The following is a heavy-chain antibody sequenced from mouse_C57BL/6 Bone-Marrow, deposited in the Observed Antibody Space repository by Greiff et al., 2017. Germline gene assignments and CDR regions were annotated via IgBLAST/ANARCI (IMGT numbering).Heavy chain of an antibody. CDR1: GYTFTSYW. CDR2: IDPSDSYT. V-gene: IGHV1-69*01. CDR3: AREGIYGSSQYYFDY. Sequence: QVQLQQPGAELVMPGASVKLSCKASGYTFTSYWMHWVKQRPGQGLEWIGEIDPSDSYTNYNQKFKGKFTLTVDKSSSTAYMQLSSLTSGDSAVXYCAREGIYGSSQYYFDYWGQGTTLTVSS. D-gene: IGHD1-1*01. J-gene: IGHJ2*01.